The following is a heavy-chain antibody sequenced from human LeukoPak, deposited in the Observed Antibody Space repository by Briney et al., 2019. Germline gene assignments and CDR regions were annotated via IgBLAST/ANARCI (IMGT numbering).Heavy chain of an antibody. D-gene: IGHD3-3*01. V-gene: IGHV4-4*07. J-gene: IGHJ3*02. Sequence: PPETLSLTCTVSGGSISSYYWSWIRQPAGKGLEWIGRIYTSGSTNYNPSLKSRVTMSVDTSKNQFSLKLSSVTAADTAVYYCARSGALEWLFGNDAFDIWGQGTMVTVSS. CDR1: GGSISSYY. CDR3: ARSGALEWLFGNDAFDI. CDR2: IYTSGST.